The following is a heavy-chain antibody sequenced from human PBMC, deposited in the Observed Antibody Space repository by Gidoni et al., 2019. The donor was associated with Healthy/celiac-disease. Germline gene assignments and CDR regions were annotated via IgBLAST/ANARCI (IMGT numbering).Heavy chain of an antibody. CDR1: CGSISSYY. J-gene: IGHJ6*02. CDR3: AGSPGSGYDYYYYYGMDV. V-gene: IGHV4-59*01. D-gene: IGHD5-12*01. Sequence: QVQLQASGPGLVKPSETLSLTCPVSCGSISSYYWSGIRPPPGKGLEWHGYIYYSGSTNYNPSLKSRVTISVDTSKNHFSLQLSSVTAADTAVYYCAGSPGSGYDYYYYYGMDVWGQGTTVTVSS. CDR2: IYYSGST.